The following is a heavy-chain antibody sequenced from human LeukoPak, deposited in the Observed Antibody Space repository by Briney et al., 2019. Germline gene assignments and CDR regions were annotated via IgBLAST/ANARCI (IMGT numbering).Heavy chain of an antibody. Sequence: PGGSLRLSCAASGFSFSRYWMSWVRQAPGKGLEWVANIKQDGSEKYYVDSVKGRFNISRDNPKNSLYLQMIILRAEDTAVYYCARDELVWGKGTTVTISS. CDR2: IKQDGSEK. CDR3: ARDELV. CDR1: GFSFSRYW. D-gene: IGHD3-10*01. V-gene: IGHV3-7*01. J-gene: IGHJ6*04.